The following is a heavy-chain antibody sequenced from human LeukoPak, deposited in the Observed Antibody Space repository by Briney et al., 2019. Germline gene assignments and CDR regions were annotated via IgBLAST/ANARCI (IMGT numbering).Heavy chain of an antibody. V-gene: IGHV3-23*01. Sequence: GGSLRLSCAASGFTFSSYAMSWVRQAPGKGLEWVSTISGSGGSTYYADSVKGRFTISRDNSKNTLYLQMNSLRAEDTALYYCAKHYGDYVGSFDIWGQGTMVTVSS. CDR1: GFTFSSYA. J-gene: IGHJ3*02. CDR3: AKHYGDYVGSFDI. D-gene: IGHD4-17*01. CDR2: ISGSGGST.